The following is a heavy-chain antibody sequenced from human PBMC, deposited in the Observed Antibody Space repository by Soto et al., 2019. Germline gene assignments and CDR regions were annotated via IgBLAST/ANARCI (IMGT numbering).Heavy chain of an antibody. J-gene: IGHJ6*02. D-gene: IGHD2-2*01. Sequence: QVQLVQSGAEVKKPGSSVKVSCKASGGTFSSYAISWVRQAPGQGLEWMGGIIPISDTTNYAQKFQGRVTITADESTSTAYMELSSLRSEDTAVYYCARSQGSSPSLAIYYYYYYGMDVWGQGTTVTVSS. CDR1: GGTFSSYA. V-gene: IGHV1-69*01. CDR2: IIPISDTT. CDR3: ARSQGSSPSLAIYYYYYYGMDV.